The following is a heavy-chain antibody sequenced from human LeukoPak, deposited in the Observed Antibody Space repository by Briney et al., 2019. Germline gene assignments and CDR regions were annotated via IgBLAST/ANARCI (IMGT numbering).Heavy chain of an antibody. D-gene: IGHD2-15*01. CDR2: IYYSEST. CDR3: ARGAGFCSGGSCYPQLFYFDY. Sequence: SETLSLTCTVSAGPISSHYWSWIRQPPGKGLEWIGYIYYSESTTYNPSLKSRVTMSVDTAKTQFSLKLTSVTAADTAVYYCARGAGFCSGGSCYPQLFYFDYWGQGALVTVSS. V-gene: IGHV4-59*11. CDR1: AGPISSHY. J-gene: IGHJ4*02.